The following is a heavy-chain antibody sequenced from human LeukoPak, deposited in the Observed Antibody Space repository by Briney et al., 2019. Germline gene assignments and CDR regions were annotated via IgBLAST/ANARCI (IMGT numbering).Heavy chain of an antibody. Sequence: GASVKVSCKASGGTFSSYAISWVRQAPGQGLEWMGGIIPIFGTANYAQKFQGRVTVTADKSTSTAYMELSSLRSEDTAVYYCATEVNYYYYYYMDVWGKGTTVTVSS. J-gene: IGHJ6*03. V-gene: IGHV1-69*06. CDR2: IIPIFGTA. D-gene: IGHD3-10*01. CDR1: GGTFSSYA. CDR3: ATEVNYYYYYYMDV.